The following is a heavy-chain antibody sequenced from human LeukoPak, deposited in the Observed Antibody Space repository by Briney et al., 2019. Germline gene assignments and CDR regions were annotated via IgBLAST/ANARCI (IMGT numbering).Heavy chain of an antibody. CDR2: IIPIFGTT. V-gene: IGHV1-69*13. CDR3: LVAECSSTSCFPY. Sequence: SVKVSCKASGGTFSSYGISWVRQARGQGLEWMGGIIPIFGTTDYAQKFLGRVTITADESTRTAYMELSSLRLEDTAVYYCLVAECSSTSCFPYWGQGTVVTVSS. CDR1: GGTFSSYG. J-gene: IGHJ4*02. D-gene: IGHD2-2*01.